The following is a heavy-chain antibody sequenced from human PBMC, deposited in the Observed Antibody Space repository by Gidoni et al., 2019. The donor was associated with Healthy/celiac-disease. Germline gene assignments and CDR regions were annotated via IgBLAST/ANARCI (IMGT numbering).Heavy chain of an antibody. CDR1: GGSFSGYY. Sequence: QVQLQQWGAGLLKPSETLSLTCAVYGGSFSGYYWSWIRQPPGKGLEWIGEINHSGSTNYNPALKSRVTISVDTSKNQFSLKLSSVTAADTAGYYCARGATVTGRGFDPWGQGTLVTVSS. CDR2: INHSGST. D-gene: IGHD4-17*01. CDR3: ARGATVTGRGFDP. J-gene: IGHJ5*02. V-gene: IGHV4-34*01.